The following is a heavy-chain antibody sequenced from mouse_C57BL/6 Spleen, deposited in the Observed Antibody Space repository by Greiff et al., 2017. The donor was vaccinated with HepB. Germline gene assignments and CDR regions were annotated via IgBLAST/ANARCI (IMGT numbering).Heavy chain of an antibody. CDR2: IDPSDSYT. V-gene: IGHV1-69*01. CDR1: GYTFTSYW. CDR3: ARWYYAMDY. J-gene: IGHJ4*01. Sequence: VQLQQSGAELVMPGASVKLSCKASGYTFTSYWMHWVKQRPGQGLEWIGEIDPSDSYTNYNLKFKGKSTLTVDKSSSTAYMQLSSLTSEDSAVYYCARWYYAMDYWGQGTSVTVSS.